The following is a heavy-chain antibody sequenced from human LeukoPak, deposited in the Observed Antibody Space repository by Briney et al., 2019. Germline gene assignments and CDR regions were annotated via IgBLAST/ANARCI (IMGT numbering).Heavy chain of an antibody. Sequence: GGSLRLSCAASGFTFTRYGMHWVRQAPGKGLEWVAVIWYDGSNKYYADSMKGRFTIPRDNSENTLYLQMNSLRAEDTAVYYCVRDDGSSGYYYRFIYWGQGTPVTVSS. CDR3: VRDDGSSGYYYRFIY. CDR1: GFTFTRYG. D-gene: IGHD3-22*01. V-gene: IGHV3-33*01. J-gene: IGHJ4*02. CDR2: IWYDGSNK.